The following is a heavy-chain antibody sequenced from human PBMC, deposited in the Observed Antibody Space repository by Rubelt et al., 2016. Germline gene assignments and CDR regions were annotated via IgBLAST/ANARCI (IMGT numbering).Heavy chain of an antibody. V-gene: IGHV2-70*15. J-gene: IGHJ6*02. CDR2: IDWDDDK. CDR3: ARIRIAVAENYYYYYGMDV. D-gene: IGHD6-19*01. CDR1: GFSLSTSGMC. Sequence: QVTLRESGPALVKPTQTLTLTCTFSGFSLSTSGMCVSWIRQPPGKALEWLARIDWDDDKYYSTSLKTRLTISKDTSKNQVVLTMTNMDPVDTATYYCARIRIAVAENYYYYYGMDVWGQGTTVTVSS.